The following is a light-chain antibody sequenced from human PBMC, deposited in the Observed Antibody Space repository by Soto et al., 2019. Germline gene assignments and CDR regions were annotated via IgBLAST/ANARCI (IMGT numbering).Light chain of an antibody. CDR2: EVS. V-gene: IGLV2-8*01. CDR3: SAYAGSNSFVV. J-gene: IGLJ2*01. CDR1: SSDVGGYNY. Sequence: QSALTQPPSASGSPGQSVTISCTGTSSDVGGYNYDSWYQHHPGKAPKLMIYEVSKRPSGVPDRFSGAKSGNTASLTVSGLQAEDEADYYCSAYAGSNSFVVFGGGTKLTVL.